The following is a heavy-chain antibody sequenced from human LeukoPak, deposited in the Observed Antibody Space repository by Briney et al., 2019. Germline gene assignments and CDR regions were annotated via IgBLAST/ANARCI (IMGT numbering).Heavy chain of an antibody. Sequence: PETLSLTCTDSGGSIISYQWSWIRQPPGKGLEWIGYIYYSGSTNYIPSLKSRVSISVDTSKNQFSLKLSSVTAADTAVYYCAREGYYGSVKTDAFDIWRQGTMVSVSS. CDR1: GGSIISYQ. D-gene: IGHD3-10*01. V-gene: IGHV4-59*12. J-gene: IGHJ3*02. CDR2: IYYSGST. CDR3: AREGYYGSVKTDAFDI.